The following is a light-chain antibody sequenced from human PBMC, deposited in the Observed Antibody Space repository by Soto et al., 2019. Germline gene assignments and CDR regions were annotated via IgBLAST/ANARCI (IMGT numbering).Light chain of an antibody. CDR3: HQYNNWLALT. V-gene: IGKV3-15*01. Sequence: VMTQSPATLSVSPGERATLSCRASQTVSSNLAWYQQKPGQAPRLLIYDASTRATGIPVRFRGSGSGTEFTLTISSLQSEDSAVYYCHQYNNWLALTFGGGTKV. J-gene: IGKJ4*01. CDR2: DAS. CDR1: QTVSSN.